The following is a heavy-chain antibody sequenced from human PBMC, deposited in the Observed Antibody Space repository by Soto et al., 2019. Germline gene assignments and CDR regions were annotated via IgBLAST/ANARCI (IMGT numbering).Heavy chain of an antibody. J-gene: IGHJ6*02. V-gene: IGHV1-69*13. Sequence: SVKVSCKASGGTFSTYSISWVRQAPGQGLEWMGGSIPIFGTANYAQKFQGRVTITADESTSTTYMELSSLRSEDTAVYYCARGGHYPKVPYYNGMDVWGQGTTVTVSS. D-gene: IGHD3-16*02. CDR2: SIPIFGTA. CDR1: GGTFSTYS. CDR3: ARGGHYPKVPYYNGMDV.